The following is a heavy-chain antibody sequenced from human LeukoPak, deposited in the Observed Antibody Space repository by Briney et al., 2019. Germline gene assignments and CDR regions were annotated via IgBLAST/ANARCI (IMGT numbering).Heavy chain of an antibody. CDR3: AKDLRDYDFWSGYV. D-gene: IGHD3-3*01. CDR1: GFTFSSYS. Sequence: GGSLRLSCGASGFTFSSYSMNWVRQAPGKGLEWVSYISSSSSTIYYADSVKGRFTISRDNAKNTLYLQLNSLRAEDTAVYYCAKDLRDYDFWSGYVWGQGTLVTVSS. V-gene: IGHV3-48*01. CDR2: ISSSSSTI. J-gene: IGHJ4*02.